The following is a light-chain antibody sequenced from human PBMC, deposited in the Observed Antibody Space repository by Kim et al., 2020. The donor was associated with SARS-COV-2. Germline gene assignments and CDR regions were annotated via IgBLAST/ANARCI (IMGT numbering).Light chain of an antibody. CDR2: DAS. Sequence: LSPGERATPPCRASQSVNSYLAWYQQKPGQAPRLLISDASNRATDIPARFSGSGSGTDFTLTISSLEPADFAVYYCQHRGNWPRTFGQGTKVDIK. CDR1: QSVNSY. CDR3: QHRGNWPRT. V-gene: IGKV3-11*01. J-gene: IGKJ1*01.